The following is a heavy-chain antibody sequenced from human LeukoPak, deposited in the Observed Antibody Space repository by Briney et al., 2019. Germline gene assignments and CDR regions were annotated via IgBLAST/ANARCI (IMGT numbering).Heavy chain of an antibody. CDR1: GDSVSSNSAA. Sequence: SQTLSLTCAIAGDSVSSNSAAWNWIRQSPSRPLQWLGRTYYRSKWYNDYAVSVKSRITINPDTSKNQFSLQLKSVPPEDTAVYYRASVGVAAAGPGWFDPWGQGTLVTVSS. J-gene: IGHJ5*02. CDR3: ASVGVAAAGPGWFDP. V-gene: IGHV6-1*01. D-gene: IGHD6-13*01. CDR2: TYYRSKWYN.